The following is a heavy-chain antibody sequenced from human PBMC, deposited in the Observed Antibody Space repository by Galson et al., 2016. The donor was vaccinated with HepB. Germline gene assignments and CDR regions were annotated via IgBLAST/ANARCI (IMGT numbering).Heavy chain of an antibody. CDR2: ISNSGSTT. CDR3: AKEFVATGGVVGDY. J-gene: IGHJ4*02. Sequence: LRLSCAASGFTFSTSAMSWVRQAPGKGLEWVSAISNSGSTTYYADSVKGRFTISRDNSKNTLYLQMTSLRVEDTALYYCAKEFVATGGVVGDYWGQGTLVTVSS. D-gene: IGHD2-8*02. CDR1: GFTFSTSA. V-gene: IGHV3-23*01.